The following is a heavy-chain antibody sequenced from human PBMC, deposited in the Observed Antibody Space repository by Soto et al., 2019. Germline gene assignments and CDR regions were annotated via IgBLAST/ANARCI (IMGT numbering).Heavy chain of an antibody. V-gene: IGHV1-2*04. Sequence: ASVKVSCKASGYTFTGYYMHWVRQAPGQGLEWMGWINPNSGGTNYAQKFQGWVTMTRDTSISTACMELSRLRSDDTAVYYCARGERELPHFDYWGQGTLVTVSS. CDR3: ARGERELPHFDY. CDR2: INPNSGGT. J-gene: IGHJ4*02. D-gene: IGHD1-26*01. CDR1: GYTFTGYY.